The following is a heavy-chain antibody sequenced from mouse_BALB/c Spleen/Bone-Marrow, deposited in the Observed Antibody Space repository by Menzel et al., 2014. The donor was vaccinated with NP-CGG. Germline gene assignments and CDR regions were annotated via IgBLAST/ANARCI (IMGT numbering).Heavy chain of an antibody. CDR1: GYTFTSYY. J-gene: IGHJ3*01. CDR2: INPSNGGT. V-gene: IGHV1S81*02. D-gene: IGHD2-1*01. Sequence: QVQLQQSGAELVKPGASVKLSCKASGYTFTSYYIYWVKQRPGQGLEWIGEINPSNGGTNFNEKFKSKATLTVDKSSSTAYMQLSSLTSEDSAVYYCTRSNGNWFAYWGQGTLVTFSA. CDR3: TRSNGNWFAY.